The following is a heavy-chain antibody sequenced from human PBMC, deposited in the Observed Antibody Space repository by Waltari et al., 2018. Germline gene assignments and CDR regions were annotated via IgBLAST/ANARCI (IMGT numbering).Heavy chain of an antibody. CDR2: ISYDGSNK. V-gene: IGHV3-30*04. Sequence: QVQLVESGGGVVQPGRSLRLSCAAAGFTFSSYAIHWVRQAPGKGLEWVAVISYDGSNKYYADSVKGRFTISRDNSKNTLYLQMNSLRAEDTAVYYCASGIAAADHFDYWGQGTLVTVSS. CDR3: ASGIAAADHFDY. CDR1: GFTFSSYA. J-gene: IGHJ4*02. D-gene: IGHD6-13*01.